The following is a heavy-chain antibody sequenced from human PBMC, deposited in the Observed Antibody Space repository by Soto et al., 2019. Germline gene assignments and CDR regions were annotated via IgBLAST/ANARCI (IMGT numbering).Heavy chain of an antibody. D-gene: IGHD5-12*01. Sequence: QVQLQESGPGLVKPSQTLSLTCTASGGSISNANYYWTWIRQPPGKGLEWIGYIHYSGSTYYNPSLKNRISISIDTSKSQFSLSLYSVTAADTAVYYCASQIYGGYGPVGSWGQGALVTVSS. CDR3: ASQIYGGYGPVGS. CDR1: GGSISNANYY. CDR2: IHYSGST. J-gene: IGHJ5*02. V-gene: IGHV4-30-4*01.